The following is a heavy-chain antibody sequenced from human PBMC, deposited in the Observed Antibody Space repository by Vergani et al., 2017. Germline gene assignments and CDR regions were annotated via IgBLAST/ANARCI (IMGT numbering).Heavy chain of an antibody. CDR1: GGSLSSGSAY. CDR2: ISIRGDT. V-gene: IGHV4-61*02. Sequence: VQLQESGPGLVKPSQTLSLTCTVSGGSLSSGSAYWGWIRQPAGKGLEWIGRISIRGDTDYNPSLKSRVTISVDTSKNQFSLEVTSVTAADTAIYFCARTESFILRYFHWALWGQGTLVTVSS. CDR3: ARTESFILRYFHWAL. D-gene: IGHD3-9*01. J-gene: IGHJ4*02.